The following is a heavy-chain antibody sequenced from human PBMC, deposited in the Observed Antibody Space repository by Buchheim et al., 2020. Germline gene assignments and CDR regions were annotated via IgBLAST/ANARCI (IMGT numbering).Heavy chain of an antibody. CDR2: IWYDGSNK. CDR3: ARDGSYYDSSGYGDY. D-gene: IGHD3-22*01. V-gene: IGHV3-33*01. J-gene: IGHJ4*02. Sequence: QVQLVESGGGVVQPGRSLRLSCAASGFTFSSYGMHWVRQAPGKGLEWVAVIWYDGSNKYYADSVKGRFTISRDNSKNTLYLQMNSLRAEDTAVYYCARDGSYYDSSGYGDYWGQGTL. CDR1: GFTFSSYG.